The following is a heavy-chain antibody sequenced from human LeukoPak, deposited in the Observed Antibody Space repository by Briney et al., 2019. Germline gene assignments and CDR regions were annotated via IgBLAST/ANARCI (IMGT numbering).Heavy chain of an antibody. CDR3: ARAYSSSWYRLDY. D-gene: IGHD6-13*01. CDR2: IYSGGST. J-gene: IGHJ3*01. Sequence: GGSLRLSCAASGLTVSSNYMSWVRQAPGKGLEWVSVIYSGGSTYYADSVKGRFTISRDNSKNTLYLQMNSLRAEDTAVYYCARAYSSSWYRLDYWGQGTMVTVSS. CDR1: GLTVSSNY. V-gene: IGHV3-53*01.